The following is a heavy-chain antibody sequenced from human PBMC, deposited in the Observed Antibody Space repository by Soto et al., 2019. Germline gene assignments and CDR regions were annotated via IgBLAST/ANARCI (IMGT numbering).Heavy chain of an antibody. J-gene: IGHJ6*02. Sequence: TVSGGSISSYYWSWIRQPPGKGLEWIGYIYYSGSTNYNPSLKSRVTISVDTSKNQFSLKLSSVTAADTAVYYCARDRVVPAAIGMDVWGQGTTVTVSS. CDR3: ARDRVVPAAIGMDV. CDR2: IYYSGST. D-gene: IGHD2-2*01. CDR1: GGSISSYY. V-gene: IGHV4-59*01.